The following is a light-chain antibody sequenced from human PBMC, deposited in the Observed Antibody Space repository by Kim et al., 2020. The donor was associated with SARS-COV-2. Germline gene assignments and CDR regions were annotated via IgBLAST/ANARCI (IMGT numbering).Light chain of an antibody. V-gene: IGKV1-8*01. J-gene: IGKJ1*01. CDR1: QGVSSY. CDR2: AAS. Sequence: AIQMTQSPSSLSASPGDRVNITCRASQGVSSYLAWYQQKPAKAPKLLIYAASTLQSGVPSRFSGSGSGTDFTLTINSLQSEDFATYYGKKYDTYPRGTFGKGKKVDIK. CDR3: KKYDTYPRGT.